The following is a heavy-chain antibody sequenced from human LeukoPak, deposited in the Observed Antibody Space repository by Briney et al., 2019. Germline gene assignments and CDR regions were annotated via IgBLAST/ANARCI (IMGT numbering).Heavy chain of an antibody. J-gene: IGHJ4*02. V-gene: IGHV1-69*05. Sequence: AASVKVSCKASGGTFSSYAISWVRQAPGQGLEWMGRIIPIFGTANYAQKFQGRVTITTDESTSTAYMELSSPRSEDTAVYYCARMYSSSWYSPQWGQGTLVTVSS. CDR2: IIPIFGTA. CDR3: ARMYSSSWYSPQ. D-gene: IGHD6-13*01. CDR1: GGTFSSYA.